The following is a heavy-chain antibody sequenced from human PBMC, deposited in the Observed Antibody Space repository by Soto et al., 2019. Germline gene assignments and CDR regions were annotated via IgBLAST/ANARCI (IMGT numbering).Heavy chain of an antibody. CDR1: GFTFSSY. CDR2: ISRSGDRT. V-gene: IGHV3-64*02. J-gene: IGHJ4*02. Sequence: EVQLVESGEGLVQPGGSLRLSCAASGFTFSSYIHWIRQAPGKGLEFVSAISRSGDRTYYADSVKGRFTITRDNSKNTVWLQMGSLRAEDMAVYYCARARCSSVQCYYFDYWGRGALVSVSS. CDR3: ARARCSSVQCYYFDY. D-gene: IGHD2-2*01.